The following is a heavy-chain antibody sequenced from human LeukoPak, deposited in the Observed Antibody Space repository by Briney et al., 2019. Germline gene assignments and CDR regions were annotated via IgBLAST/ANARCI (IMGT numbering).Heavy chain of an antibody. J-gene: IGHJ4*02. V-gene: IGHV1-8*01. Sequence: ASVKVSCKGSGYTFTSYDINWGRQAAGQGVEWMGWMNPNSGNTGYAQKFQGRDTMTRNTSISTAYMELSSLRSEDTAVYYCAGGYGSGSLYWGQGTLVTVSS. CDR3: AGGYGSGSLY. CDR1: GYTFTSYD. CDR2: MNPNSGNT. D-gene: IGHD3-10*01.